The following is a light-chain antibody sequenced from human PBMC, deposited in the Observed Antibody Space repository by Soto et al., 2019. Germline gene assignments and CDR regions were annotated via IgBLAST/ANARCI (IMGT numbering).Light chain of an antibody. CDR3: AAWDDSLNGVV. CDR1: SSNIGNNA. Sequence: QSVLTQPPSVSEAPRQRVTISCSGSSSNIGNNAVNWYQQLPGKAPKLLIYYDDMLPSGVSDRFSGSKSGTSASLAISWLQSEDEADYYCAAWDDSLNGVVFGGGTKLNVL. V-gene: IGLV1-36*01. CDR2: YDD. J-gene: IGLJ2*01.